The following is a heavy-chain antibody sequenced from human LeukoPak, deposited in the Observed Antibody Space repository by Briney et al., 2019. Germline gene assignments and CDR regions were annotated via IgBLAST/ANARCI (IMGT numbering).Heavy chain of an antibody. Sequence: GGSLRLSCAVSGITLSNYGMSWVRQAPGKGLEWVAGTSGSGGGTTYADSVKGRFTISRDNSKNTLYLQMNSLRGEDTAVYFCAKRGVVIRIFLVGFHKEAYYFDSWGQGALVTVSS. D-gene: IGHD3-10*01. CDR1: GITLSNYG. CDR2: TSGSGGGT. J-gene: IGHJ4*02. CDR3: AKRGVVIRIFLVGFHKEAYYFDS. V-gene: IGHV3-23*01.